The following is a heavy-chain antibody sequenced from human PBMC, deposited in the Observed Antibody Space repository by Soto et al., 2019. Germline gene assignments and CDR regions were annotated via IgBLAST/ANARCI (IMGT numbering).Heavy chain of an antibody. CDR2: ISPYNGNT. Sequence: QVQLVQSGPEVKKPGASVKVSCKASGYTFTSYPISWVRHAPGRGLEWMGWISPYNGNTVNAPKLQGRLTVTTDTSTNTAYLELRSRTSDDTSVYYCARDFRWGGDDAPTLDYWGQGTLVTVSS. V-gene: IGHV1-18*01. CDR3: ARDFRWGGDDAPTLDY. CDR1: GYTFTSYP. J-gene: IGHJ4*02. D-gene: IGHD2-21*01.